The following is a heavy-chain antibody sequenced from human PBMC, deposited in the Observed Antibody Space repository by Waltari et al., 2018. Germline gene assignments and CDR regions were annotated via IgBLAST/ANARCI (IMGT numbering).Heavy chain of an antibody. CDR1: GDTFSTYA. CDR3: ARVDLTVDSRTYYFDF. D-gene: IGHD1-20*01. Sequence: QVQVVESGEVKRPGSSVKVSCQASGDTFSTYAFSWVRQAPGKPFEWMGEFIPLYNEVKSAQNFQGRLTISAHEPTTTVFMELSSLRPEDTAVYYCARVDLTVDSRTYYFDFWGQGKLVVVSA. V-gene: IGHV1-69*01. CDR2: FIPLYNEV. J-gene: IGHJ4*02.